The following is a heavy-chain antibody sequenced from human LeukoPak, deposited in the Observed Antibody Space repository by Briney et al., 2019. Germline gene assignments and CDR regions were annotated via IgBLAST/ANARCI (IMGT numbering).Heavy chain of an antibody. CDR1: GGSITSSSYY. CDR3: ARDKTSTWEYNWFDP. J-gene: IGHJ5*02. Sequence: SETLSLTCTVSGGSITSSSYYWGWIRQPPGKGLQWIGSFYYSGSTYYNPSLKSRVTIYVDTSKNQFSLKLSSVTAADTAVYYCARDKTSTWEYNWFDPWGQGTLVTVSS. D-gene: IGHD1-26*01. V-gene: IGHV4-39*07. CDR2: FYYSGST.